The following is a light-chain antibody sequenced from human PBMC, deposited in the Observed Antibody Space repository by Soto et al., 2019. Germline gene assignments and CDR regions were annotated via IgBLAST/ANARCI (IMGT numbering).Light chain of an antibody. CDR2: LGS. CDR3: MQALQTPPT. CDR1: QSLLHSNGYNY. V-gene: IGKV2-28*01. J-gene: IGKJ2*01. Sequence: DIVMTQSPLSLPVTPGEPASISCRSSQSLLHSNGYNYLDWYLQKPGQSPQLLIYLGSNRDSGVPDGFSGSGSGTDFTLKISRVEAEDVGVYYCMQALQTPPTFGQGTKLEIK.